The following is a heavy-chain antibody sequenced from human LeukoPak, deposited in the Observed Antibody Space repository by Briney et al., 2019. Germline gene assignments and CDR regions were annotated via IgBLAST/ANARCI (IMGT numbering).Heavy chain of an antibody. D-gene: IGHD6-13*01. CDR1: GFTFSSYD. CDR2: IKEDGTDK. Sequence: GGSLRLSCAASGFTFSSYDMHWVRQAPGKGLEWVANIKEDGTDKNYMDSVKGRFTISRDNAKNSLFLQMNSLRAEDTAVYYCARERIATASAGDYWGQGTLVTVSS. V-gene: IGHV3-7*01. CDR3: ARERIATASAGDY. J-gene: IGHJ4*02.